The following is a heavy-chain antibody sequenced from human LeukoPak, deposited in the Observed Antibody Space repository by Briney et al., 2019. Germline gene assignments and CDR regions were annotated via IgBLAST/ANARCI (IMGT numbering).Heavy chain of an antibody. V-gene: IGHV4-61*02. CDR1: GGSISSGSYY. D-gene: IGHD6-19*01. J-gene: IGHJ5*02. CDR2: IYTSGST. CDR3: AGGTAVAGTNWFDP. Sequence: SETLSLTCTVSGGSISSGSYYWSWLRQPAGKGLDWIGRIYTSGSTNYNPSLKSRVTISVDTSKNQFALKLSSVTAADTAVYYCAGGTAVAGTNWFDPWGQGTLVTVSS.